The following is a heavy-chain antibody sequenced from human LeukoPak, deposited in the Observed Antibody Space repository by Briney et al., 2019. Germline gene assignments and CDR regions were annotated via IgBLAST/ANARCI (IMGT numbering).Heavy chain of an antibody. J-gene: IGHJ4*02. D-gene: IGHD3-22*01. CDR2: IRSKAYGGTT. CDR1: GFTFGDYA. Sequence: GGSLRLSCTASGFTFGDYAMSWVRQAPGKGLEWVGFIRSKAYGGTTEYAASVKGRFTISRGDSKSIAYLQMNSLKTEDTAVYYCTRDSSGYVSNRGYFDYWGQGTLVTVSS. V-gene: IGHV3-49*04. CDR3: TRDSSGYVSNRGYFDY.